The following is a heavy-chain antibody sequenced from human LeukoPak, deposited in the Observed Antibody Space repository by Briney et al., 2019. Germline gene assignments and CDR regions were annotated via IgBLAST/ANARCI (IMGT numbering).Heavy chain of an antibody. CDR3: APGRDGYNYFDY. V-gene: IGHV1-69*13. J-gene: IGHJ4*02. D-gene: IGHD5-24*01. CDR2: IIPIFGTA. CDR1: GGTFSSYA. Sequence: ASVKVSCKASGGTFSSYAISWVRQAPGQGLEWMGGIIPIFGTANYAQKFQGRVTVTADESTSTAYMELSSLRSEDTAVYYCAPGRDGYNYFDYWGQGTLVTVSS.